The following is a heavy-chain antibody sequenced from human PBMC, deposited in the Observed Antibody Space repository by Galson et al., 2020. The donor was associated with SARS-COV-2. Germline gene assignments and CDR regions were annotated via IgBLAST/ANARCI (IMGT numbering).Heavy chain of an antibody. J-gene: IGHJ4*02. D-gene: IGHD5-12*01. CDR3: ARDLDGYNNFDY. CDR1: GFTFSSYG. CDR2: IWYDGSNK. V-gene: IGHV3-33*01. Sequence: GGSLRLSCAASGFTFSSYGMHWVRQAPGKGLEWVAVIWYDGSNKYYADSVKGRFTISRDNSKNTLYLQMNSLRAEDTAVYYCARDLDGYNNFDYWGQGTLVTVSS.